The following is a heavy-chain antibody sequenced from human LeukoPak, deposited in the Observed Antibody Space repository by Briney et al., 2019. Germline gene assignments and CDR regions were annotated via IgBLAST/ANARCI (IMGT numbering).Heavy chain of an antibody. CDR3: ARDGGSYYYYYYMDV. CDR1: GFTFSDYY. CDR2: ISSSGSTI. D-gene: IGHD1-26*01. Sequence: RGSLRLSCAASGFTFSDYYMSWIRQAPGKGLEWVSYISSSGSTIYYADSVKGRFTISRDNAKNSLYLQMNSLRAEDTAVYYCARDGGSYYYYYYMDVWGKGTTVTVSS. J-gene: IGHJ6*03. V-gene: IGHV3-11*04.